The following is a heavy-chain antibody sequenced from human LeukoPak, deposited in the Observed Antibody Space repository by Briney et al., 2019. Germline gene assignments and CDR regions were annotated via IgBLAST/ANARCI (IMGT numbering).Heavy chain of an antibody. CDR1: GYTFTGYY. J-gene: IGHJ4*02. CDR3: ARDSSGRGVFLDY. CDR2: INPNSGGT. D-gene: IGHD6-19*01. V-gene: IGHV1-2*02. Sequence: GASVKVSCKASGYTFTGYYMHWVRQAPGQGLEWMGWINPNSGGTNYAQKFQGRVTMTRDTSISTAYMELSRLRSDDTAVYYCARDSSGRGVFLDYWGQGTLVTVSS.